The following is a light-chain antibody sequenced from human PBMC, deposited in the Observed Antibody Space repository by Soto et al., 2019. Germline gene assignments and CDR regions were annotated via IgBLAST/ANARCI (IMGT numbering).Light chain of an antibody. J-gene: IGLJ3*02. CDR3: CSYAGTYTWV. CDR1: SSDVGGYNY. V-gene: IGLV2-11*01. Sequence: QSALTQPRSVSGSPGQSVTISCTGTSSDVGGYNYVSWYQQHPDKAPKLMISDVNKRPSGVPDRFSGSKSGNTASLTISGLQAEYEADYYCCSYAGTYTWVFGGGTKVAVL. CDR2: DVN.